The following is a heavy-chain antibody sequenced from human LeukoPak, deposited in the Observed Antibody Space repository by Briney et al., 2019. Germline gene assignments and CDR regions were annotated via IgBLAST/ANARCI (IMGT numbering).Heavy chain of an antibody. CDR2: ISGSVGST. CDR1: GFTFGSYA. J-gene: IGHJ5*02. D-gene: IGHD2-15*01. CDR3: AKVGSVVVVAAATSNWFDP. Sequence: PGGALRLSRAASGFTFGSYAMSWVRQAPGKGLEWVSAISGSVGSTYYADSVKGRFTISRDNSKNTLYLQMNSLRAEDTAVYYCAKVGSVVVVAAATSNWFDPWGQGTLVTVSS. V-gene: IGHV3-23*01.